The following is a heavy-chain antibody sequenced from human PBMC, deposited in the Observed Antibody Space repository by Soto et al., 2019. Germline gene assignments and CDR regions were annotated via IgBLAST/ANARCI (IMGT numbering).Heavy chain of an antibody. CDR3: AREDMSGTYYFDS. J-gene: IGHJ4*02. D-gene: IGHD1-26*01. CDR1: GGSVSSETHF. CDR2: IYHSGTT. Sequence: PSETLSLTCAVSGGSVSSETHFWSWIRQSPGKGLEWIGYIYHSGTTNSNPSLKGRLTISVDKSTNHFSLSLASVTAADTAIYYCAREDMSGTYYFDSWGQGIRVTVSS. V-gene: IGHV4-61*03.